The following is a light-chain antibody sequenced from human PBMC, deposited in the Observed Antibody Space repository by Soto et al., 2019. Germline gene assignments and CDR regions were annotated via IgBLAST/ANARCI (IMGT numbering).Light chain of an antibody. CDR2: EVS. J-gene: IGLJ3*02. V-gene: IGLV2-23*02. Sequence: QSALTQPASVSGSPGQSITISCTETSSDVGSYNLVSWYQQHPGKAPKLMIYEVSKRPSGVSNRFSGSKSGNMASLTISGLQAEDEAGYYCCSYAGSSTPNWVFGGGTKLTVL. CDR1: SSDVGSYNL. CDR3: CSYAGSSTPNWV.